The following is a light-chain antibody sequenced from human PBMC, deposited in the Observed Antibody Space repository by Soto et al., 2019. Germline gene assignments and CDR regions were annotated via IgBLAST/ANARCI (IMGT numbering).Light chain of an antibody. V-gene: IGKV3-15*01. Sequence: EIVMTQSPATVSVSPGERATLSCRASQSVSSNLAWYQQKPGQAPRLLIYGASTRATGIPARFSGSGSGTKFSLTISSLQSEDFAVYYCQQYNNWPRTFVQGTKV. CDR2: GAS. CDR3: QQYNNWPRT. CDR1: QSVSSN. J-gene: IGKJ1*01.